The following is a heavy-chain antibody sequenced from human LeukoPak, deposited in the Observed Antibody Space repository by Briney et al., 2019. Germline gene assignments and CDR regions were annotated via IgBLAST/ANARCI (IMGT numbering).Heavy chain of an antibody. CDR2: IIPIFGTA. J-gene: IGHJ4*02. CDR3: AVFYSSGWYGIFDY. D-gene: IGHD6-19*01. V-gene: IGHV1-69*13. CDR1: GYTFTSYD. Sequence: SVKVSCKASGYTFTSYDINWVRQAPGQGLGWMGGIIPIFGTANYAQKFQGRVTITADESTSTAYMELSSLRSEDTAVYYCAVFYSSGWYGIFDYWGQGTLVTVSS.